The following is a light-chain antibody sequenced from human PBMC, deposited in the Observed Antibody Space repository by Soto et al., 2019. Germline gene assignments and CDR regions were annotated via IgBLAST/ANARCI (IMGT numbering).Light chain of an antibody. CDR2: DAS. V-gene: IGKV3-11*01. J-gene: IGKJ4*01. CDR1: QSVDTS. Sequence: ETVLTQSPATLSSSPGESATLSCRTSQSVDTSLAWYQQKPGQAPRLLIYDASSRATGIPVRFSGSGSGTDFTRTISSLEPEDFAVYYCQHRGNWGTFGGGTKVEIK. CDR3: QHRGNWGT.